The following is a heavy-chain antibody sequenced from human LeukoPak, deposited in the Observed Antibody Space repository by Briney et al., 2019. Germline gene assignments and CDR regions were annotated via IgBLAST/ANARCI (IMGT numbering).Heavy chain of an antibody. Sequence: SETLSLTCTVSGGSISSSSYYWGWIRQPPGKGLEWIGSINYSGNTYYNPSFKSRVTISVDTSRNQFSLKLSSVTAADTALYYCARIDTVVLPSTMFDYWGQGTLVTVSS. V-gene: IGHV4-39*01. J-gene: IGHJ4*02. CDR1: GGSISSSSYY. CDR2: INYSGNT. CDR3: ARIDTVVLPSTMFDY. D-gene: IGHD2-2*01.